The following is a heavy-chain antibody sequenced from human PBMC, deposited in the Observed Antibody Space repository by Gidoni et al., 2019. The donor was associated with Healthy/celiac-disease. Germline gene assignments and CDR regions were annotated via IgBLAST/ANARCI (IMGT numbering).Heavy chain of an antibody. CDR1: GGSFSGYY. CDR2: INHSGST. V-gene: IGHV4-34*01. J-gene: IGHJ4*02. Sequence: QVQLQQWGAGLLTPSEPLSLTCPGYGGSFSGYYWSWIRQPPGKGLEWIGEINHSGSTNYNPSLKSRVTISVDTSKNQFSLKLSSVTAADTAVYYCAAGRGVRGVRDYWGQGTLVTVSS. D-gene: IGHD3-10*01. CDR3: AAGRGVRGVRDY.